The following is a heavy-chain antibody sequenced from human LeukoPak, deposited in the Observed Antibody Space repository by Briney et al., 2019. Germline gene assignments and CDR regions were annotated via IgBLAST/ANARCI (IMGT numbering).Heavy chain of an antibody. CDR2: IYTSGST. Sequence: PSQTLSLTCTVSGGSISSGSYYWSWIRQPAGNGLEWIGRIYTSGSTNYNPSLKSRVTISVDTSMNQFSLKLSSVTAADTAVYYCARHDYESYYYYMDVWGKGTTVTVSS. CDR3: ARHDYESYYYYMDV. CDR1: GGSISSGSYY. V-gene: IGHV4-61*02. J-gene: IGHJ6*03. D-gene: IGHD3-16*01.